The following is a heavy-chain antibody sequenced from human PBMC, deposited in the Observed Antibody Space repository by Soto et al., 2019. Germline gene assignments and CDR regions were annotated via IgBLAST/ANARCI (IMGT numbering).Heavy chain of an antibody. J-gene: IGHJ5*02. Sequence: QLQLQESGPGLVKPSETLSLTCSVSGGSISSRSYYWGWIRQPPGKGLEWIGTIYYSGNTYYNPSLKSRVTISVDTSKNQFSLKLSSVTAADTAVYYCARRGEYFASGSYYNWFDPWSQGTLVTVSS. V-gene: IGHV4-39*01. CDR1: GGSISSRSYY. CDR3: ARRGEYFASGSYYNWFDP. D-gene: IGHD3-10*01. CDR2: IYYSGNT.